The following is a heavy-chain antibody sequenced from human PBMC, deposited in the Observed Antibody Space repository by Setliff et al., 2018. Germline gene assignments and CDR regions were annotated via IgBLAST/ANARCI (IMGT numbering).Heavy chain of an antibody. Sequence: SETLSFTCAVYGGSFSGYYWSWIRQPPGKGLEWIGEINQSGSTNYNPSLKSRVTMSVDTSKNQFSLKLSSVTAADTAVYYCARGLSYYDSSGYLLAPYAFDIWGQGTMVTVSS. J-gene: IGHJ3*02. CDR1: GGSFSGYY. CDR2: INQSGST. D-gene: IGHD3-22*01. CDR3: ARGLSYYDSSGYLLAPYAFDI. V-gene: IGHV4-34*01.